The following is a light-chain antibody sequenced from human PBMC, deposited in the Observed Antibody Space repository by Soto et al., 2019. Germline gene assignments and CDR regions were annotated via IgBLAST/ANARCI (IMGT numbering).Light chain of an antibody. CDR1: QSVDTN. CDR2: GAS. CDR3: QQYYNWPPYT. V-gene: IGKV3-15*01. Sequence: EVVMTQSPATLSVSPGDRATLSCSASQSVDTNVAWYQQKPGQAPRLLVHGASTRATGVPARFTGIGSGTDFTLTSSGLQSDDFAVYYCQQYYNWPPYTFGQGTKLQIK. J-gene: IGKJ2*01.